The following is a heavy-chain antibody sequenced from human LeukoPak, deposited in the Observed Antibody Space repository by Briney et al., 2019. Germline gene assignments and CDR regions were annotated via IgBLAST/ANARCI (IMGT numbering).Heavy chain of an antibody. CDR3: ARDPSYGSGSYSYYYYYYMDV. Sequence: GASVKVSCKASGYTFTGYYMHWVRQAPGQGLEWMGWINPNSGGTNYAQKFQGRVTMTRDTSISTAYMELSRLRSDDTAVYYCARDPSYGSGSYSYYYYYYMDVWGKGTTVTISS. D-gene: IGHD3-10*01. V-gene: IGHV1-2*02. CDR1: GYTFTGYY. J-gene: IGHJ6*03. CDR2: INPNSGGT.